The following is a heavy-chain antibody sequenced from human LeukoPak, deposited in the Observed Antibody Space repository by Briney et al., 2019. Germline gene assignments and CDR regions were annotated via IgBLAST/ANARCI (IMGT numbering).Heavy chain of an antibody. Sequence: SETLSLTCTVSGGSISSGYYYWSWIRQPPGKGLEYIGYIYYGGTYYNPSLKSRVTISVDTSKNQFSLKLSSVTAADTAVYYCARGTWSSSIDYWGQGTLVTVSS. V-gene: IGHV4-30-4*01. D-gene: IGHD6-6*01. J-gene: IGHJ4*02. CDR2: IYYGGT. CDR3: ARGTWSSSIDY. CDR1: GGSISSGYYY.